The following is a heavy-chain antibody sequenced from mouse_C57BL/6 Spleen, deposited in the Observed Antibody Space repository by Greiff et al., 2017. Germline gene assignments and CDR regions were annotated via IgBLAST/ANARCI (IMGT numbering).Heavy chain of an antibody. D-gene: IGHD1-1*01. CDR1: GYTFTGYW. CDR3: AREEDYGSSSDWWCGV. Sequence: VQLQEPGAELMKPGASVKLSCKATGYTFTGYWIEWVKQRPGHGLEWIGEILPGSGSTNYNEKFKGKATFTEDTSSNTAYMQLNSLTTEDSAICYWAREEDYGSSSDWWCGVWGTGTTVTVSS. V-gene: IGHV1-9*01. CDR2: ILPGSGST. J-gene: IGHJ1*03.